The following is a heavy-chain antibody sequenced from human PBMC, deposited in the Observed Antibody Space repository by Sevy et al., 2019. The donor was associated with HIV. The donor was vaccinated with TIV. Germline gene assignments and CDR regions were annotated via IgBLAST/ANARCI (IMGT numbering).Heavy chain of an antibody. V-gene: IGHV1-18*01. Sequence: ASVKVSCKASGYSFASYGISWVQQAPGQGLEWMGWGTPYNGNKKYAEKLQGRVSMTTDTSTSTGYMELRSLRSDDTAVYYCARCLGGLRPWEYNWFDPWGQRTLVTVSS. CDR3: ARCLGGLRPWEYNWFDP. J-gene: IGHJ5*02. CDR2: GTPYNGNK. D-gene: IGHD1-26*01. CDR1: GYSFASYG.